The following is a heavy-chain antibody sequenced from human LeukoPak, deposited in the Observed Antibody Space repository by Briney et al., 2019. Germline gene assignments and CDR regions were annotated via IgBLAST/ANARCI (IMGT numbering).Heavy chain of an antibody. Sequence: SETLSLTCTVSGGSISSYYWSWIRQPPGKGLEWIGYSSYSGSTNYNPSLKSRVTISVDSSENQFSLKLSSVTAADTAVYYCVRNGGSYSFDYWGQGTLVTVSS. CDR1: GGSISSYY. J-gene: IGHJ4*02. D-gene: IGHD1-26*01. CDR3: VRNGGSYSFDY. CDR2: SSYSGST. V-gene: IGHV4-59*01.